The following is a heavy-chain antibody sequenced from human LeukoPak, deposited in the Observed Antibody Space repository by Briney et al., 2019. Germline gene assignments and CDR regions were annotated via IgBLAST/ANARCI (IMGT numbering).Heavy chain of an antibody. J-gene: IGHJ3*02. CDR3: TAENFLYAFDI. CDR2: IKRKNDLGTT. Sequence: AGGSLRLSCAASGFTFSSSAMNWVRQAPGKGLEWVGRIKRKNDLGTTDYAAPVKARFTISRDDSKNTLYLQMNSLKTEDTAVYYCTAENFLYAFDIWGQGTMVTVSS. D-gene: IGHD1-7*01. V-gene: IGHV3-15*01. CDR1: GFTFSSSA.